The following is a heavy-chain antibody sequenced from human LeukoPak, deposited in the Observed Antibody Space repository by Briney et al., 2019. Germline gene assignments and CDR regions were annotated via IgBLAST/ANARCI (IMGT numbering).Heavy chain of an antibody. CDR3: ARDNHYYDILTGYPAEGAFDI. D-gene: IGHD3-9*01. V-gene: IGHV4-30-4*01. Sequence: PSQTLSLTCTVSGGSISSGDYYWSWIRQPPGKGLEWIGYIYYSGSTYYNPSLKSRVTISVDTSKNQFSLKLSSVTAADTAVYYCARDNHYYDILTGYPAEGAFDIWGQGTMVTVSS. CDR1: GGSISSGDYY. J-gene: IGHJ3*02. CDR2: IYYSGST.